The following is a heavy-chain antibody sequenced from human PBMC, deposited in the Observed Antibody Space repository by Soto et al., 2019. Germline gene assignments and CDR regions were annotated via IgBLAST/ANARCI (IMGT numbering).Heavy chain of an antibody. V-gene: IGHV3-23*01. Sequence: EVHLLESGGGLVQPGGSLRLSCAASGFTFSSYAMSWVRQAPGKGLEWVSAISDSGRSTYYADSVKGRFTISRDNSKNSGYLQMNSLRVDDTSVYYGAKDGTLYCSSASCSEFDYWGQGTLVTVSS. CDR3: AKDGTLYCSSASCSEFDY. CDR1: GFTFSSYA. D-gene: IGHD2-2*01. J-gene: IGHJ4*02. CDR2: ISDSGRST.